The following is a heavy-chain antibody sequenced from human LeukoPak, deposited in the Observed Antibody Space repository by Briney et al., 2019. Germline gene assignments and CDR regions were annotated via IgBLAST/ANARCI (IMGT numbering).Heavy chain of an antibody. V-gene: IGHV4-39*07. D-gene: IGHD5-18*01. CDR1: GGSISSSSYY. J-gene: IGHJ4*02. CDR2: IYYSGST. Sequence: PSETLSLTCTVSGGSISSSSYYWGWIRQPPGKGLEWIGSIYYSGSTYYNPSLKSRVTISVDMSKNQFSLKLSSVTAADTAVYYCARGLSGYSYGYYFDYWGQGTLFTVSS. CDR3: ARGLSGYSYGYYFDY.